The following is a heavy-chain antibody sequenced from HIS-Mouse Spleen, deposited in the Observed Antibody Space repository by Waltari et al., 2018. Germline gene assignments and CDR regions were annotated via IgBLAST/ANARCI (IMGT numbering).Heavy chain of an antibody. D-gene: IGHD1-1*01. CDR3: ARALRTGTDAFDI. CDR1: GFTVSSNY. Sequence: EVQLVESGGGLVQPGGSLRLSCAASGFTVSSNYMSWVRQAPGKGLEWVSVIYSGGSTYYADSVKGRFTISRDNSKNTLYLQMNSLRAEDTAVYYCARALRTGTDAFDIWGQGTMVTVSS. CDR2: IYSGGST. V-gene: IGHV3-66*01. J-gene: IGHJ3*02.